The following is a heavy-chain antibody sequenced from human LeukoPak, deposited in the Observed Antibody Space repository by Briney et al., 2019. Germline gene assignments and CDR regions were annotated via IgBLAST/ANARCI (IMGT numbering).Heavy chain of an antibody. Sequence: PLETLSLTCTVSGGSISSYYWSWIRQPPGKGLEWIGYIYYSGSTNYNPSLKSRVTISVDTSKNQFSLKLSSVTAADTAVYYCARCGGDCYYSPAFDIWGQGTMVTVSS. D-gene: IGHD2-21*02. CDR1: GGSISSYY. CDR3: ARCGGDCYYSPAFDI. V-gene: IGHV4-59*01. CDR2: IYYSGST. J-gene: IGHJ3*02.